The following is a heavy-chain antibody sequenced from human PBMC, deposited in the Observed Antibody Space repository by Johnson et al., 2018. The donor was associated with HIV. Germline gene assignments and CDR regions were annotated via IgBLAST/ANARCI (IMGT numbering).Heavy chain of an antibody. CDR3: AKDDRELDAFDI. Sequence: VQLVESGGGLIQPGGSLRLSCAASGFTFSNYDMYWVRQATGKGLEWVSGIGTAGDTYYADSLKGRFTISREDAKNTLYLQMNSLRAEDTAVYYCAKDDRELDAFDIWGQGTMVTVSS. J-gene: IGHJ3*02. CDR1: GFTFSNYD. V-gene: IGHV3-13*01. CDR2: IGTAGDT. D-gene: IGHD1-26*01.